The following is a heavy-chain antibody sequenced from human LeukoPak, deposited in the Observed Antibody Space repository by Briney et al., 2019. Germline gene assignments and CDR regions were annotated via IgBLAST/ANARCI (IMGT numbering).Heavy chain of an antibody. CDR3: AKGGIIAAATFDY. V-gene: IGHV3-30*02. Sequence: GGSLRLSCAASGFTFSSYGMHWVRQAPGKGLEWVTFIRYDGSNKYYADSVKGRFTISRDNSKNTVYLQMNSLGEEDTAVYYCAKGGIIAAATFDYWGQGTLATVSS. CDR1: GFTFSSYG. J-gene: IGHJ4*02. D-gene: IGHD6-13*01. CDR2: IRYDGSNK.